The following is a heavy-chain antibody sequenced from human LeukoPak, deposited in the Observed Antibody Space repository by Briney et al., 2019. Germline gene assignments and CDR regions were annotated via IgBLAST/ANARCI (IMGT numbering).Heavy chain of an antibody. J-gene: IGHJ4*02. CDR3: AREGSLPLDY. CDR2: ISYDGSNK. D-gene: IGHD1-14*01. Sequence: GGSLRLSCAASGFTFSSYAMHWVRQAPGKGLEWVAVISYDGSNKYYADSVKGRFTISRDNSKNTLYLQMNSLRAEDTAVYYCAREGSLPLDYWGQGTLVAVSS. CDR1: GFTFSSYA. V-gene: IGHV3-30-3*01.